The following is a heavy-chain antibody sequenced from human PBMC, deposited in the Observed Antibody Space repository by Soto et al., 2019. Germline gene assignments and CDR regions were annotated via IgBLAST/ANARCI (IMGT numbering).Heavy chain of an antibody. J-gene: IGHJ4*02. V-gene: IGHV4-59*01. D-gene: IGHD5-18*01. Sequence: TLSLTCTVSGGSISSYYWSWIRQPPGKGLEWIGYIYYSGSTNYNPSLKSRVTISVDTSKNQFSLKLSSVTAADTAVYYCARAKSGGYSYVFDYWGQGTLVTVSS. CDR2: IYYSGST. CDR1: GGSISSYY. CDR3: ARAKSGGYSYVFDY.